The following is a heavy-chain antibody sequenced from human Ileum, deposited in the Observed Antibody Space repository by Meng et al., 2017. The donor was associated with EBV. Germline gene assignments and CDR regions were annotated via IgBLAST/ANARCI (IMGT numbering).Heavy chain of an antibody. CDR3: ARGEDYTWDV. V-gene: IGHV4-4*02. J-gene: IGHJ4*02. Sequence: QGRFQAPGLGLVKASGSPSPTCSGSDDSIRSNWWSWVRQPPGKGLEWIGEILHAGNTNYNPYLKSQVTMSVDKSKNQASLNLSSVTAADTAIYYCARGEDYTWDVWGQGTLVIVSS. CDR1: DDSIRSNW. D-gene: IGHD3-16*01. CDR2: ILHAGNT.